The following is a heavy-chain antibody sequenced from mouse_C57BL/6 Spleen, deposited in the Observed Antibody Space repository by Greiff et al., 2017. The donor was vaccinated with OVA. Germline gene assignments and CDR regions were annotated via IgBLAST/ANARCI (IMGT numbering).Heavy chain of an antibody. D-gene: IGHD1-2*01. Sequence: QVQLKESGAELVRPGASVKLSCKASGYTFTDYYINWVKQRPGQGLEWIARIYPGSGNTYYNEKFKGKATLTAEKSSSTAYMQLSSLTSEDSAVYFCARYGGDWYFDVWGTGTTVTVSS. V-gene: IGHV1-76*01. CDR2: IYPGSGNT. CDR1: GYTFTDYY. J-gene: IGHJ1*03. CDR3: ARYGGDWYFDV.